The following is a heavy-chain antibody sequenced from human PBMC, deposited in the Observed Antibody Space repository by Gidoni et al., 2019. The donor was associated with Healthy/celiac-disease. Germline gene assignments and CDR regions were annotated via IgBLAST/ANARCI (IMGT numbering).Heavy chain of an antibody. Sequence: QVQLVQSGAEEKKPAASVKVSCKASGYTFTSYAMHWVRQAPGQRLEWMGWINAGNGNTKYSQKFQGRVTITRDTSASTAYMELSSLRSEDTAVYYCARESYGDYVLDYWGQGTLVTVSS. V-gene: IGHV1-3*05. CDR1: GYTFTSYA. CDR3: ARESYGDYVLDY. J-gene: IGHJ4*02. CDR2: INAGNGNT. D-gene: IGHD4-17*01.